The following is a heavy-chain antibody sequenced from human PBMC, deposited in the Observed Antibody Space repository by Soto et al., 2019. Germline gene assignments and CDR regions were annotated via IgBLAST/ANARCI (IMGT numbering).Heavy chain of an antibody. CDR3: AKVLSRGYINDY. Sequence: GGSLRLSCAASGFTFNSYAMTWVRQAPGKGLEWVSTINAPGTSTWYADSIKGRFTISRDNSRTTLYLQMNSLRAEDTALYYCAKVLSRGYINDYWGQGTLVTVSS. V-gene: IGHV3-23*01. D-gene: IGHD5-12*01. J-gene: IGHJ4*02. CDR2: INAPGTST. CDR1: GFTFNSYA.